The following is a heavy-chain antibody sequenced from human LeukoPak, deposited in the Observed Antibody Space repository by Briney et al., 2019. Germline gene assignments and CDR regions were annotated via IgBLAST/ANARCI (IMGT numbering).Heavy chain of an antibody. D-gene: IGHD3-3*01. CDR1: GFTFSDYY. V-gene: IGHV3-11*01. J-gene: IGHJ4*02. CDR2: ISGSGSTI. Sequence: PGGSLRLSCAASGFTFSDYYMSWIRQAPGKGLEWVSYISGSGSTIYYADSVKGRFTISRDNAKNPLYLQMNSLRAEDTAVYYCARDRLRIFGVVTYMFDYWGQGTLVTVSS. CDR3: ARDRLRIFGVVTYMFDY.